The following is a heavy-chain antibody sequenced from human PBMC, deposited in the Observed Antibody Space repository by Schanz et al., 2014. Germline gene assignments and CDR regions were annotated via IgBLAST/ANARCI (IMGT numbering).Heavy chain of an antibody. CDR1: RFTVTNAW. CDR2: IYIGGNT. Sequence: EAHLVESGGGLVKPGGSLTLSCAASRFTVTNAWMSWVRQAPGKGLEWVSFIYIGGNTYYADSVKGRFTISRDNSKNTLYLQMNSLRAEDTAVYYCAKGRFGELSAFDIWGQGTTVTVSS. D-gene: IGHD3-10*01. CDR3: AKGRFGELSAFDI. V-gene: IGHV3-66*01. J-gene: IGHJ3*02.